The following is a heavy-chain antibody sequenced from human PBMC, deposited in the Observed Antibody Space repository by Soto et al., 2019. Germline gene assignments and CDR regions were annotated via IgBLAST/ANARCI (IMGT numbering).Heavy chain of an antibody. Sequence: QVQLVESGGGVVQPGRSLRLSCAASGFTFSSFGMHWVRQTPGKGLEWVAVIWYDGSNKYYVDSVKGRFTISRDNSKNMLYLQMHSLRAEDTAVYYCARDDGSYGAESFQHWGQGTLVTVSS. J-gene: IGHJ1*01. CDR3: ARDDGSYGAESFQH. CDR2: IWYDGSNK. CDR1: GFTFSSFG. V-gene: IGHV3-33*01. D-gene: IGHD1-26*01.